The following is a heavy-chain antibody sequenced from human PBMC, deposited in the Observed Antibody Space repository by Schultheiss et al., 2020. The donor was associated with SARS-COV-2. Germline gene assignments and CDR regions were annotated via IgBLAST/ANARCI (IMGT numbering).Heavy chain of an antibody. Sequence: GGSLRLSCAASGFTFSSYWMSWVRQAPGKGLEWVANIKQDGSEKYYVDSVKGRFTISRDNAKNSLYLQMNSLRAEDTAVYYCARYSDWNGAARSRYYNYGMDVWGQGTTVTVSS. CDR2: IKQDGSEK. V-gene: IGHV3-7*01. CDR1: GFTFSSYW. CDR3: ARYSDWNGAARSRYYNYGMDV. D-gene: IGHD3-9*01. J-gene: IGHJ6*02.